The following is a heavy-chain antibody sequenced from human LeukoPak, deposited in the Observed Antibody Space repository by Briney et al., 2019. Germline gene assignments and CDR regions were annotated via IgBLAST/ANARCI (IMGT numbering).Heavy chain of an antibody. CDR2: IYYSGST. J-gene: IGHJ4*02. V-gene: IGHV4-30-4*01. CDR1: GGSISSGDYY. Sequence: SQTLSLTCTVSGGSISSGDYYWSWIRQPPGKGLEWIGYIYYSGSTYYNPSLKSRGAVSLDTSKNQFSLRLSSVTVADTAVYYCARAIASSGSRLFDYWGQGTLVTVSS. D-gene: IGHD3-10*01. CDR3: ARAIASSGSRLFDY.